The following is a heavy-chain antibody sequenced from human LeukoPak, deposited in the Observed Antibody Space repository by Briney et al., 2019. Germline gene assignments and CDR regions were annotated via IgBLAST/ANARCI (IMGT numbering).Heavy chain of an antibody. D-gene: IGHD2-15*01. J-gene: IGHJ6*02. Sequence: GGSLRLSCAASGFSFSSFAMSWVRQAPGKGLEWVSSISSSSSYIYYADSVKGGFTISRDNAKNSLYLQMNSLRAEDTAVYYCARDASPPGVAATLGYYYGMDVWGQGTTVTVSS. CDR3: ARDASPPGVAATLGYYYGMDV. CDR2: ISSSSSYI. CDR1: GFSFSSFA. V-gene: IGHV3-21*01.